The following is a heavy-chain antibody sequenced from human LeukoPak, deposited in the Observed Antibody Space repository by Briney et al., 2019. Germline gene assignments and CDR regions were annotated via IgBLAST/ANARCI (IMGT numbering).Heavy chain of an antibody. J-gene: IGHJ5*02. CDR3: TADPYYDASGPPRWFDP. V-gene: IGHV1-58*02. D-gene: IGHD3-22*01. CDR1: GFTFTSSA. CDR2: IVVGSDNT. Sequence: SVKVSCKASGFTFTSSAMQWVRQARGQRLEWIGWIVVGSDNTNYAQKFQERVTITRDMSTSTAYMELSSLRSDDTAVYYCTADPYYDASGPPRWFDPWGQGTLVTVSS.